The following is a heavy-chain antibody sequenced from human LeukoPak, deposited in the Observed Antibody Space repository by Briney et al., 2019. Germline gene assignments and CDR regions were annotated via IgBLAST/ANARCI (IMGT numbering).Heavy chain of an antibody. CDR3: ARVYSSSWYSGYLYMDL. CDR2: LSSSSTYI. Sequence: PGGSMRLSCAASGFTFSSYSMNWVRQAPGKGLEWVSSLSSSSTYIYYADSVKGRFTISRDNAKQSLFLQMSGLRAEDTAVYYCARVYSSSWYSGYLYMDLWGKGTTVTVSS. V-gene: IGHV3-21*01. CDR1: GFTFSSYS. J-gene: IGHJ6*03. D-gene: IGHD6-13*01.